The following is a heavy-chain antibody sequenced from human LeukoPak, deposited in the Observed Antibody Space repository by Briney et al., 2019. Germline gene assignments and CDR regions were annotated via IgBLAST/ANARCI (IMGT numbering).Heavy chain of an antibody. V-gene: IGHV3-74*01. D-gene: IGHD6-19*01. CDR1: GFTFSNYW. CDR2: MNSDGSST. Sequence: GGSLRLSCATSGFTFSNYWMHWVRQAPGKGLVWVSRMNSDGSSTSYADSVKGRFTISRDNAKNTLYLQMNSLRAEDTAVYYCARALAVAGTGGFDPWGQGTLVTVSS. CDR3: ARALAVAGTGGFDP. J-gene: IGHJ5*02.